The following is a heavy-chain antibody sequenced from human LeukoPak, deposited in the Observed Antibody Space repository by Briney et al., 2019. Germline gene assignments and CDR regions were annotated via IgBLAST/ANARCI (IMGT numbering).Heavy chain of an antibody. J-gene: IGHJ4*02. CDR2: ISSSSSYI. CDR3: ARDNWYQLLCDYFDY. D-gene: IGHD2-2*01. V-gene: IGHV3-21*01. Sequence: GGSLRLSCAASGFTFSSYSMNWVRQAPGKGLEWVSSISSSSSYIYYADSAKGRFTISRDNAKNSLYLQMNSLRAEDTAVYYCARDNWYQLLCDYFDYWGQGTLVTISS. CDR1: GFTFSSYS.